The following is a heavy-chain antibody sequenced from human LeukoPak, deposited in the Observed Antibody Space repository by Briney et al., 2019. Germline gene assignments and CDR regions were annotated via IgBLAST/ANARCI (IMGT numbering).Heavy chain of an antibody. CDR2: ISWNSGSI. Sequence: PGRSLRLSCAASRFTFDDYAMHWVRQAPGKGLEWVSGISWNSGSIGYADSVKGRFTISRDNAKNSLYLQMNSLRAEDTALYYCAKVADSSGWYYFDYWGQGTLVTVSS. V-gene: IGHV3-9*01. CDR3: AKVADSSGWYYFDY. D-gene: IGHD6-19*01. CDR1: RFTFDDYA. J-gene: IGHJ4*02.